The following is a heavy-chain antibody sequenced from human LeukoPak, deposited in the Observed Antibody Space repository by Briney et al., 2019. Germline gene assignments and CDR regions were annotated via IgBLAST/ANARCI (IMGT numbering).Heavy chain of an antibody. Sequence: ASVKVSCKASGYTFTGYYMHWVRQAPGQGLAWMGWINPNSGGTNYAQKFQGRVTMTRDTSISTAYMELSSLRSDDTAVYYCARADGYNVYFDYWGQGTLVTVSS. CDR1: GYTFTGYY. J-gene: IGHJ4*02. V-gene: IGHV1-2*02. D-gene: IGHD5-24*01. CDR2: INPNSGGT. CDR3: ARADGYNVYFDY.